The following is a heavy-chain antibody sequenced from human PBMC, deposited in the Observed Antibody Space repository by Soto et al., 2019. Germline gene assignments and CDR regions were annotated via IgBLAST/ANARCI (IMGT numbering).Heavy chain of an antibody. J-gene: IGHJ4*02. CDR3: ARAGWYRFDY. CDR1: GFTFSSYW. D-gene: IGHD2-15*01. Sequence: DVQLVESGGGLAQPGGSLRLSCVGSGFTFSSYWMHWVRQAPGKGLVWVSRNNADGSTTNYADSVKGRFTVSRDNAKNTVYLQMNSLRDEDTAVYFCARAGWYRFDYWGQGTLLTVST. V-gene: IGHV3-74*01. CDR2: NNADGSTT.